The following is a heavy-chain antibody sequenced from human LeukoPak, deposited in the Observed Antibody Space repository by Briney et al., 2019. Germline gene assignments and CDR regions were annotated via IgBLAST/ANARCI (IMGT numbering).Heavy chain of an antibody. CDR2: IYYSGST. CDR1: GGSISSSSYY. Sequence: SETLSLTCTVSGGSISSSSYYGGWIRQPPGKGLEWIGSIYYSGSTYYNPSLKSRVTISVDTSKNQVSLKLSSVTAADTAVYYCARLGGSPPLSAFDIWGQGTMVTVSS. D-gene: IGHD1-26*01. J-gene: IGHJ3*02. CDR3: ARLGGSPPLSAFDI. V-gene: IGHV4-39*07.